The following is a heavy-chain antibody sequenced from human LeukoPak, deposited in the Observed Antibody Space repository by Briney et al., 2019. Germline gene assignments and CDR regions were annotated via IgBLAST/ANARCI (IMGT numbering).Heavy chain of an antibody. CDR2: IYYSGST. Sequence: SETLSLTCTVSGGSISSSIYYWGWIRQPPGKGLEWIGSIYYSGSTYYNPSLKSRVTISVDTSKNQFSLKLSSVTAADTAVYYCASSVDTAMPVYYWGQGTLVTVSS. CDR1: GGSISSSIYY. V-gene: IGHV4-39*07. D-gene: IGHD5-18*01. CDR3: ASSVDTAMPVYY. J-gene: IGHJ4*02.